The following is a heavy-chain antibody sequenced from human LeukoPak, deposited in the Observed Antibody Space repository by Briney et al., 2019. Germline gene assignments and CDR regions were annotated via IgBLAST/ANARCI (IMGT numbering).Heavy chain of an antibody. CDR3: TGEPNWFDP. CDR1: GFTFTNTW. J-gene: IGHJ5*02. CDR2: TKSRADGEIT. D-gene: IGHD1-14*01. V-gene: IGHV3-15*01. Sequence: GGSLRLSCVASGFTFTNTWMSWVRQAPGKGLEWISRTKSRADGEITHYAAPVKGRFTISRDDSKNTLYLQMNSLKIEDTAVYYCTGEPNWFDPWGQGTLVTVSS.